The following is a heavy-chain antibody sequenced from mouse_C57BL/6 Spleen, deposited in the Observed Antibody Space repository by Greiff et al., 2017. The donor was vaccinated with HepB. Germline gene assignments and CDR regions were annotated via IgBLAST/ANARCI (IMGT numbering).Heavy chain of an antibody. CDR1: GYSITSGYD. D-gene: IGHD2-12*01. Sequence: EVQGVESGPGMVKPSQSLSLTCTVTGYSITSGYDWHWIRHFPGNKLEWMGYISYSGSTNYNPSLKSRISITHDTSKNHFFLKLNSVTTEDTATYYCARGLLYLAYWGQGTLVTVSA. J-gene: IGHJ3*01. V-gene: IGHV3-1*01. CDR2: ISYSGST. CDR3: ARGLLYLAY.